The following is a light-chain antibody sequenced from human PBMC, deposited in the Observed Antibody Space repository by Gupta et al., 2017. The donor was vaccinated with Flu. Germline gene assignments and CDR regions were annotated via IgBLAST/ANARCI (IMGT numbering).Light chain of an antibody. CDR2: KNN. CDR3: AAWDDSLSGVV. V-gene: IGLV1-47*01. CDR1: SSNIGTNY. Sequence: QSVLTQPPSASGTPGQRVTISCSGSSSNIGTNYVYWYQQLPGTAPKLLIYKNNQRPSGVPDRFSGSKSGTSASLAISGLRSEDEADDDCAAWDDSLSGVVFGGGTKVTVI. J-gene: IGLJ2*01.